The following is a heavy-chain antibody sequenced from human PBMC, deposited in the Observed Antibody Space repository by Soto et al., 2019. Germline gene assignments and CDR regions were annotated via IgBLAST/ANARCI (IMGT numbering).Heavy chain of an antibody. CDR2: ISGSGGST. CDR1: GFTFSSYA. D-gene: IGHD2-2*01. J-gene: IGHJ6*02. CDR3: AKDRGYCSSTSCPRGAARHYYYYYGMDV. Sequence: PGGSLRLSCAASGFTFSSYAMSWVRQAPGKGLEWVSAISGSGGSTYYADSVKGRFTISRDNSKNTLYLQMNSLRAEDTAVYYCAKDRGYCSSTSCPRGAARHYYYYYGMDVWGQGTTVTVSS. V-gene: IGHV3-23*01.